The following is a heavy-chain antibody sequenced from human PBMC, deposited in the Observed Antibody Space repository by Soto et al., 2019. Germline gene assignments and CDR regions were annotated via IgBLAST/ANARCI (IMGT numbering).Heavy chain of an antibody. CDR3: ARSPSDRSGYYPPAYYYYGMDV. CDR1: GGTFSSYA. J-gene: IGHJ6*02. D-gene: IGHD3-22*01. CDR2: IIPIFGTA. Sequence: QVQLVQSGAEVKKPGSSVKVSCKASGGTFSSYAISWVRQAPGQGLEWMGGIIPIFGTANYAQKFQGRVTITAYETTSTAYMELSSLRSDDTAAYYCARSPSDRSGYYPPAYYYYGMDVWGQGTTVTVSS. V-gene: IGHV1-69*01.